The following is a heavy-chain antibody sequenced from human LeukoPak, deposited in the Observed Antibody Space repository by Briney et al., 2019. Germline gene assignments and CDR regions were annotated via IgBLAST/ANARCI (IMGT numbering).Heavy chain of an antibody. J-gene: IGHJ4*02. V-gene: IGHV1-69*13. Sequence: GASVKVSCKASGGTFSSYAISWVRQAPGQGLEWMGGIIPIFGTANYAQKFQGRVTIAADESTSTAYMELSSLRSEDTAVYYCARIGPDADPDGSGGFFTNPYFDYWGQGTLVTVSS. CDR2: IIPIFGTA. CDR3: ARIGPDADPDGSGGFFTNPYFDY. CDR1: GGTFSSYA. D-gene: IGHD3-10*01.